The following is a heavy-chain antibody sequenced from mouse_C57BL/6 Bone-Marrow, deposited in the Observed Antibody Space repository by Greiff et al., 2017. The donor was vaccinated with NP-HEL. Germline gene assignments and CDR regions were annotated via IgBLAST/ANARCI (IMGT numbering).Heavy chain of an antibody. V-gene: IGHV14-4*01. CDR2: IDPENGDT. D-gene: IGHD1-1*01. CDR3: TTITTVVATDY. J-gene: IGHJ2*01. CDR1: GLNIKDDY. Sequence: VQLKQSGAELVRPGASVKLSCTASGLNIKDDYMHWVKQRPEQGLEWIGWIDPENGDTEYASKFQGKATITADTSSNTAYLQLSSLTSEDTAVYYCTTITTVVATDYWGQGTTLTVSS.